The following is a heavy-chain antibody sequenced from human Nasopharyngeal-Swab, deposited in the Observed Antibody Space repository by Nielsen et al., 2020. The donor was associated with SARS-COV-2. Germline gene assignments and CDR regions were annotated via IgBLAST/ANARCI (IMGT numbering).Heavy chain of an antibody. CDR3: AKDPGGVVIMGWFDP. J-gene: IGHJ5*02. D-gene: IGHD3-3*01. CDR2: ISYDGSNK. V-gene: IGHV3-30*18. Sequence: GESLKISCAASGFTFSSYGMHWVRQAPGEGLEWVAVISYDGSNKYYADSVKGRFTISRDNSKNTLYLQMNSLRAEDTAVYYCAKDPGGVVIMGWFDPWGQGTLVTVSS. CDR1: GFTFSSYG.